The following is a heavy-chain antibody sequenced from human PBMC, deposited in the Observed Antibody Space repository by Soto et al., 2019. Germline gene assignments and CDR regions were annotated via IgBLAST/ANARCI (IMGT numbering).Heavy chain of an antibody. CDR3: ARARRGRGVSLDP. CDR2: IYHSGST. Sequence: SETLSLTCAVSGYSISTGFNWAWIRQPPGKGLEWIGSIYHSGSTYYNLSLKSRVTISSDASKNQISLQLSSVTAADTGVYYCARARRGRGVSLDPWGLGTLVTVSS. D-gene: IGHD2-8*01. V-gene: IGHV4-38-2*01. J-gene: IGHJ5*02. CDR1: GYSISTGFN.